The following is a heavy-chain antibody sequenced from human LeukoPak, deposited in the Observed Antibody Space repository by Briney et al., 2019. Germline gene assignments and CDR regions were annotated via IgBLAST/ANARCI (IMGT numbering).Heavy chain of an antibody. CDR1: GGTFSSYA. CDR2: IIPIFGTA. V-gene: IGHV1-69*06. D-gene: IGHD6-19*01. CDR3: ARFHPRIISSGYSSGWFPGPPDY. Sequence: PGASVKVSCKASGGTFSSYAISWVRQAPGQGLEWMGGIIPIFGTANYAQKFQGRVTITADKSTSTAYMELSSLRSEDTAVYYCARFHPRIISSGYSSGWFPGPPDYWGQGTLVTVSS. J-gene: IGHJ4*02.